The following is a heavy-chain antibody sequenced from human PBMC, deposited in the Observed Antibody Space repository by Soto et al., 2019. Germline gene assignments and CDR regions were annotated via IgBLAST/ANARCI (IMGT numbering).Heavy chain of an antibody. V-gene: IGHV1-2*04. Sequence: QVQLVQSGAEVKKPGASVKVSCKASGYTFTGYYMHWVRQAPGQGLEWMGWIDPNSGGTNYGQKFQGWVTMTRDTSISNAYMELSRLRCGGTAVYYCAREQRWLRFGYYGIGVWGQGTTVTVSS. CDR2: IDPNSGGT. D-gene: IGHD5-12*01. CDR1: GYTFTGYY. CDR3: AREQRWLRFGYYGIGV. J-gene: IGHJ6*02.